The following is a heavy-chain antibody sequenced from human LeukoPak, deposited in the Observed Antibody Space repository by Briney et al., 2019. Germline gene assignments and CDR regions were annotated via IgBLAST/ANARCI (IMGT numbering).Heavy chain of an antibody. Sequence: GRSLRLSCAASGFTFSSYGMRWVRQAPGKGLEWVAVISYDGSNKYYADSVKGRFTISRDNSKNTLYLQMNSLRAEDTAVYYCARWSVVVITISRYFDLWGRGTLVTVSS. CDR2: ISYDGSNK. CDR1: GFTFSSYG. V-gene: IGHV3-30*03. CDR3: ARWSVVVITISRYFDL. J-gene: IGHJ2*01. D-gene: IGHD3-22*01.